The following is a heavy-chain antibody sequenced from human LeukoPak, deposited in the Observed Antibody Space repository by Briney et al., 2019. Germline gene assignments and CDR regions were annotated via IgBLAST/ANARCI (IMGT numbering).Heavy chain of an antibody. CDR1: GGSISSSSYY. CDR2: IYYSGST. J-gene: IGHJ4*02. D-gene: IGHD3-22*01. Sequence: PSETLSLTCTVSGGSISSSSYYWGWIRQPPGKGLEWIGTIYYSGSTYYNPSLRSRVTISVDTSKNRFSLKLSSVTAADTAVYYCARDEYYYDSSGYRQFDYWGQGTLVTVSS. CDR3: ARDEYYYDSSGYRQFDY. V-gene: IGHV4-39*07.